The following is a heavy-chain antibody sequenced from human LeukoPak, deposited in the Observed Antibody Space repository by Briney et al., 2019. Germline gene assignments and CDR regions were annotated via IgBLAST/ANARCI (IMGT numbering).Heavy chain of an antibody. CDR2: MNPNRGNT. CDR3: ARVYSGRYCFDY. Sequence: GASVKVSCKASGGTFSSYAINWVRQATGQGLEWMGWMNPNRGNTGYAQKFQGRVTMTRNTSISTAYMELSSLRSEDTAVYYCARVYSGRYCFDYWGQGTLVTVSS. CDR1: GGTFSSYA. V-gene: IGHV1-8*02. J-gene: IGHJ4*02. D-gene: IGHD1-26*01.